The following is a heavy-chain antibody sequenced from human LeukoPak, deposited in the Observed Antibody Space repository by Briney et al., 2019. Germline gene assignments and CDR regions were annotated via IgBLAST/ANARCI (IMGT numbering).Heavy chain of an antibody. Sequence: ASVKVSCNASGYTFTVYYFHWVRQAPGQGLEWMGWINPNSGGSNYAQKFRGRVTMTRDTSISTAYMELSRLRSDDTAVYYCAGGVTLYYYYMDVWGKGTTVTVSS. CDR3: AGGVTLYYYYMDV. J-gene: IGHJ6*03. V-gene: IGHV1-2*02. CDR2: INPNSGGS. CDR1: GYTFTVYY. D-gene: IGHD5/OR15-5a*01.